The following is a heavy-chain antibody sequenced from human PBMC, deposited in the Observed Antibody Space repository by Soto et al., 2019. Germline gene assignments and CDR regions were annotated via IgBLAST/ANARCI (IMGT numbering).Heavy chain of an antibody. Sequence: GESLKISCKGSGYSFTSYWIGWVRQMPGKGLEWMGIIYPGDSDTRYSPSFQGQVTISADKSISTAYLQWSSLKASDAAMYYCARLGPVEAPSGTGYYYYYGMDVWGQGTTVTVSS. CDR2: IYPGDSDT. V-gene: IGHV5-51*01. J-gene: IGHJ6*02. D-gene: IGHD3-10*01. CDR1: GYSFTSYW. CDR3: ARLGPVEAPSGTGYYYYYGMDV.